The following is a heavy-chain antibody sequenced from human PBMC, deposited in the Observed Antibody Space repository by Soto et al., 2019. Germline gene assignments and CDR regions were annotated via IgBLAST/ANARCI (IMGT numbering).Heavy chain of an antibody. V-gene: IGHV3-48*01. Sequence: PGGSLILSCAASGFTFRNYFMNWVRQAPGKGLEWVSYIGIGSSTTYYADSVKGRFTISRDNAKNSLYLQMNSLRAEDTAVYYCARDQLYYNDISGRPLNAFDVWGQGTMVTVSS. CDR1: GFTFRNYF. CDR3: ARDQLYYNDISGRPLNAFDV. J-gene: IGHJ3*01. D-gene: IGHD3-22*01. CDR2: IGIGSSTT.